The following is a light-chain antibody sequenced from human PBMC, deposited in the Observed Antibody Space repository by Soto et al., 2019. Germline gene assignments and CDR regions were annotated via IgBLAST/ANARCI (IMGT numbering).Light chain of an antibody. V-gene: IGLV1-44*01. Sequence: QSVLTQAPSASGTPGQRVTISCSGSSSNIGTNTVNWYQQLPGTAPKLLIYSNNQRPSGVPDRFSGSKSGTSASLAISGLQSEDEADYYCAAWDDSLNEVFGPGTKVTVL. CDR1: SSNIGTNT. J-gene: IGLJ1*01. CDR3: AAWDDSLNEV. CDR2: SNN.